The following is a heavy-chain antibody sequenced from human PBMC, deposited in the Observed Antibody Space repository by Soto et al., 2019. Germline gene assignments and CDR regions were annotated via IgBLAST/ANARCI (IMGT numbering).Heavy chain of an antibody. V-gene: IGHV4-30-4*01. CDR3: ARGPSGYGSGSSSGSYFDY. J-gene: IGHJ4*02. Sequence: SETLSLTCTVSGGSIGSRDYYWSWIRQPPGKGLEWIGYIYYSGSTYSNPSLKSRVTISIDTSKKQFSLKLSSVTAADTAVYYCARGPSGYGSGSSSGSYFDYWGQGTLVTVSS. CDR1: GGSIGSRDYY. CDR2: IYYSGST. D-gene: IGHD3-10*01.